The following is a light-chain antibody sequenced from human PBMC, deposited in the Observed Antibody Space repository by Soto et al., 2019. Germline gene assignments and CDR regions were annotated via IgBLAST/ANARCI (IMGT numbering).Light chain of an antibody. J-gene: IGKJ1*01. CDR1: QSISSW. CDR2: DAS. CDR3: QQYNSYSPEWT. Sequence: DIQMTQSPSTLSASVGDRVTITCRASQSISSWLAWYQQKPGKAPKLMIYDASSLESGVPSRFSGSGSGTEFTLTISSLQPDDFATYKCQQYNSYSPEWTFGQGTKVEI. V-gene: IGKV1-5*01.